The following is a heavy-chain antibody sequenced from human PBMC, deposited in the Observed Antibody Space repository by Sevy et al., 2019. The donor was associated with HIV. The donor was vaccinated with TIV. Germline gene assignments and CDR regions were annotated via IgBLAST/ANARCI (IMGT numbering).Heavy chain of an antibody. Sequence: GGSLRLSCAASGFTFSKYGMHWVRQAPGKGLEWVALIWYDGSNKYYADSVKGRFTISRDNSKNKLYLQMNSLRAEDTAVYYCVRGADCYDSSGANCDYWGQGTLVTVS. CDR1: GFTFSKYG. D-gene: IGHD3-22*01. V-gene: IGHV3-33*01. CDR3: VRGADCYDSSGANCDY. J-gene: IGHJ4*02. CDR2: IWYDGSNK.